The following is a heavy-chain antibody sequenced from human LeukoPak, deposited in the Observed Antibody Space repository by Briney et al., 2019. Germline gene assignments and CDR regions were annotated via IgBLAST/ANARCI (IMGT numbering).Heavy chain of an antibody. CDR2: INPNSGGT. D-gene: IGHD4-17*01. CDR1: GDTFTGCY. CDR3: ARLYGDSQFDY. Sequence: ASVKLSCKASGDTFTGCYMHWVRQAPGQGLEWMGWINPNSGGTNYAQKFQGCVTMTRDTSISTAYMELSRLRSDDTAVYYCARLYGDSQFDYWGQGTLVTVSS. J-gene: IGHJ4*02. V-gene: IGHV1-2*04.